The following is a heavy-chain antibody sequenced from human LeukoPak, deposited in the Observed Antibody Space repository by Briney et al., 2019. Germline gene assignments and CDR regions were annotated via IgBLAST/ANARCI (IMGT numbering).Heavy chain of an antibody. CDR1: GGSISTYY. CDR3: ARANPPGAFDY. Sequence: SETLSLTCTVSGGSISTYYWSWIRQPAGKGLEWIGRIYNTGTTNRNPSLKSRVTMSVDTSKNQFSLKLSSVTAAETAVYYCARANPPGAFDYWGQGTLVTVSS. V-gene: IGHV4-4*07. CDR2: IYNTGTT. J-gene: IGHJ4*02.